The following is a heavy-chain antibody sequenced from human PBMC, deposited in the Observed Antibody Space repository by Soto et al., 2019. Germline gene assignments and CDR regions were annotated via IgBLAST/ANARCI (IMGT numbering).Heavy chain of an antibody. CDR1: GFSLNASGVA. V-gene: IGHV2-5*01. CDR3: AYLERVGATTFDS. J-gene: IGHJ4*02. CDR2: IYWNDDK. Sequence: QITLKESGPTLVKPTQSLTLTCTFSGFSLNASGVAVGWVRQPPGKALEWLALIYWNDDKRYSPSLKSRLTFTKDTSKNKVVLTMTNMGPVDTATYYCAYLERVGATTFDSWGQGTLVTVSS. D-gene: IGHD1-26*01.